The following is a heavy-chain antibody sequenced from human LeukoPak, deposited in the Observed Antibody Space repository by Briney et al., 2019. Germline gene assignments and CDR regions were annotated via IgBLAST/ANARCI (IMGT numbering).Heavy chain of an antibody. Sequence: GGSLRLSCAASGFTFSNYAMSWVRQAPGKGPEWVSAININSGSIYYTDSVKGRFTTSRDNSKNTLYLQMNDLRPEDTAVYSCAKQSPYGGRFGVDDDWGRGTLVTVSS. CDR1: GFTFSNYA. CDR2: ININSGSI. CDR3: AKQSPYGGRFGVDDD. J-gene: IGHJ4*02. D-gene: IGHD1-26*01. V-gene: IGHV3-23*01.